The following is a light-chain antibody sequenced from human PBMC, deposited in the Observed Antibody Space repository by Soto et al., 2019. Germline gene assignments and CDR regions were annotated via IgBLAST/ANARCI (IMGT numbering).Light chain of an antibody. V-gene: IGKV3-20*01. CDR3: QQHGTSPYT. Sequence: EVVLTQSPNTLSLSPGERATLSCWASQSLRSSYLAWYQRKPGQAPRLLMFGASRRATGIPDRFNGSGSGTDFILTISRLEPEDVAVYYCQQHGTSPYTFGQGTK. J-gene: IGKJ2*01. CDR1: QSLRSSY. CDR2: GAS.